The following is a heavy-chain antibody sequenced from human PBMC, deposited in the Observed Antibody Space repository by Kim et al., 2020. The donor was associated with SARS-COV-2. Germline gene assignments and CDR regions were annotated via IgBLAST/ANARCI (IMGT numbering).Heavy chain of an antibody. CDR2: IDGPTTNT. J-gene: IGHJ4*02. Sequence: GGSLRLSCRTSGFAFSNYAMMWVRQTPEKGLEWVATIDGPTTNTHYPDSVKGRFTISRDNSQNTVYLHMSDLKAEDTAIYFCATWLQSHFDYWGQGTLVTVSS. CDR3: ATWLQSHFDY. V-gene: IGHV3-23*01. D-gene: IGHD4-4*01. CDR1: GFAFSNYA.